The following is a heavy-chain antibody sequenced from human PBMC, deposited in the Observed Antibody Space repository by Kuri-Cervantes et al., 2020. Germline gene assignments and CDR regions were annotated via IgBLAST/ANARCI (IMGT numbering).Heavy chain of an antibody. V-gene: IGHV3-11*04. CDR3: ARTHYYDSSVDY. D-gene: IGHD3-22*01. J-gene: IGHJ4*02. CDR1: GFTFSDYY. CDR2: ISSSGSTI. Sequence: FAASGFTFSDYYMSWIRQAPGKGLEWVSYISSSGSTIYYADSVKGRFTISRDNAKNSLYLQMNSLRAEDTAVYYCARTHYYDSSVDYWGQGTLVTVSS.